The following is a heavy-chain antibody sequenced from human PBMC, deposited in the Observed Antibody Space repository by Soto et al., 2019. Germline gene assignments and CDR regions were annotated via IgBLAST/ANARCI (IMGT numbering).Heavy chain of an antibody. V-gene: IGHV4-39*01. CDR1: GGSISSSSYY. CDR3: ARHSTLLWFGELFDGAFDI. CDR2: IYYSGST. J-gene: IGHJ3*02. Sequence: LSLTCTVSGGSISSSSYYWGWIRQPPGKGLEWIGSIYYSGSTYYNPSLKSRVTISVDTSKNQFSLKLSSVTAADTAVYFCARHSTLLWFGELFDGAFDIWGQGTMVTVSS. D-gene: IGHD3-10*01.